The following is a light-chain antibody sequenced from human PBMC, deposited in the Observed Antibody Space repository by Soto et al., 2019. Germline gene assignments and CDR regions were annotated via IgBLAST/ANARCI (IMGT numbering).Light chain of an antibody. CDR2: GAS. V-gene: IGKV1-39*01. CDR3: QQSYSTPLT. Sequence: IQMTQSPSSLSASVGDRVTITCRASQSISNYLIWYQQKPGKAPKLLIYGASNSQSGVPSRFRGSGSGTDFTLTITSLQPEDFATYYCQQSYSTPLTFGGGTKVDIK. J-gene: IGKJ4*01. CDR1: QSISNY.